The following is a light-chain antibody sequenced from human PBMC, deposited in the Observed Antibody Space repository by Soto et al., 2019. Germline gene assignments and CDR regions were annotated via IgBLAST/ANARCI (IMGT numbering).Light chain of an antibody. CDR3: QQHVKSPRT. J-gene: IGKJ2*01. CDR2: AAS. CDR1: QSVDSYY. Sequence: EIVLTQSPGTLSLSPGERATLSCRASQSVDSYYLAWYHQRPGQAPRLLISAASRRATGIPDRFSGSGSGTDFTLSISRLEPEDFGVYYCQQHVKSPRTFGQGTNLEIK. V-gene: IGKV3-20*01.